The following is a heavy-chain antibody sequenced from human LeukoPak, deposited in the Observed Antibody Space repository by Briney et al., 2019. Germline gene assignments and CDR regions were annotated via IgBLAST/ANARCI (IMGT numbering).Heavy chain of an antibody. D-gene: IGHD5-18*01. Sequence: ASVKVSCKASGYTFTSYGISWVRQAPGQGLEWMGWISAYNGNTNYAQKLQGRVTMTTDTSTSTAYMELRSLRSDDTAVYYCARDPIRLRGNIYYYYGMDVWGQGTTVTVSS. CDR1: GYTFTSYG. CDR3: ARDPIRLRGNIYYYYGMDV. CDR2: ISAYNGNT. V-gene: IGHV1-18*01. J-gene: IGHJ6*02.